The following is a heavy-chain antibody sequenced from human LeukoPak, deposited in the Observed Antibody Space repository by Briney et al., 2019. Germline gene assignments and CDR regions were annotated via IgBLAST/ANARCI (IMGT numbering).Heavy chain of an antibody. Sequence: GGSLRLSCAASGFTFSSYAMTWVRQAPGKGLEWVSAISGSGGSTYYADSVKGRFTISRDNSKNTLYLQMNSLRAEDTAVYYCAKGKHRSSWHWFDPWGQGTLVTVSS. CDR1: GFTFSSYA. CDR2: ISGSGGST. J-gene: IGHJ5*02. CDR3: AKGKHRSSWHWFDP. V-gene: IGHV3-23*01. D-gene: IGHD6-13*01.